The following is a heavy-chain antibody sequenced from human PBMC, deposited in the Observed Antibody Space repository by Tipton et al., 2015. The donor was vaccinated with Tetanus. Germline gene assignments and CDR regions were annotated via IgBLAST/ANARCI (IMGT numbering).Heavy chain of an antibody. CDR3: VSGSALDY. J-gene: IGHJ4*02. CDR2: IWNDGSYK. Sequence: SGFTFSTNAMHWVRQAPGKGLEWVAAIWNDGSYKYYADSVKGRFTVSRDNSKNTLYLEMNSLRDDDTAVYYCVSGSALDYWGQGTLITVSS. CDR1: GFTFSTNA. V-gene: IGHV3-33*01. D-gene: IGHD6-25*01.